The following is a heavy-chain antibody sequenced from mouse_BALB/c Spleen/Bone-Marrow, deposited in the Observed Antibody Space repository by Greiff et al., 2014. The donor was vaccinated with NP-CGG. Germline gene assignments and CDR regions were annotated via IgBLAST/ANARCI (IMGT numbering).Heavy chain of an antibody. CDR1: GYAFTNYL. CDR2: INPGSGGT. D-gene: IGHD1-2*01. CDR3: ARRDGPYFDY. J-gene: IGHJ2*01. V-gene: IGHV1-54*03. Sequence: LVESGAELVRPGTSVKVSCKASGYAFTNYLIEWVKQRPGQGLEWIGMINPGSGGTNYNEKFRGKATLTADKSSSTAYMQLSSLTSDDSAVYFCARRDGPYFDYWGQGTTLTVSS.